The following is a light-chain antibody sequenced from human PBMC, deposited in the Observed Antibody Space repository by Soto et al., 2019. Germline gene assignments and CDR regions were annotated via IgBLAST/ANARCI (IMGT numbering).Light chain of an antibody. CDR3: QQYNSYSWT. V-gene: IGKV1-5*01. J-gene: IGKJ1*01. Sequence: DIQMTQSPSTLSASVGDRVNITCRASQSISSWLAWYQQNPGKAPKLLIYDASSLESGVPSRFSGSGSGTEFTLTISSLQPDDFATYYCQQYNSYSWTFGQGTKVEIK. CDR2: DAS. CDR1: QSISSW.